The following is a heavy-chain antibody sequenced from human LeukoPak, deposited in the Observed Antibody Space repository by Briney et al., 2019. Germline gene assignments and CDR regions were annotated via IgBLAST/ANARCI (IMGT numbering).Heavy chain of an antibody. CDR2: ISYDGSNK. D-gene: IGHD6-13*01. CDR3: ARDLPSGAAAVNTGWFDP. CDR1: GFTFSSYA. J-gene: IGHJ5*02. Sequence: GGSLRLSCAASGFTFSSYAMHWVRQAPGKGLEWVAVISYDGSNKYYADSVKGRFTISRDNSKNTLYLQMNSLRAEDTAVYYRARDLPSGAAAVNTGWFDPWGQGTLVTVSS. V-gene: IGHV3-30-3*01.